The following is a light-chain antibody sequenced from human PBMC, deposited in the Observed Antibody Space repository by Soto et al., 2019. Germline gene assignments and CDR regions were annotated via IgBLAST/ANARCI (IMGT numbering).Light chain of an antibody. J-gene: IGLJ2*01. CDR2: LNSDGSH. Sequence: QSVLTQSPSASASLGASVKLTCTLSSGHSSYAIAWHQQQPEKGPRYLMKLNSDGSHSKGDGIPYRFSGSSSGAERYLTISSLQSEDDADYYCQTWGTGIQVFGGGTKLTVL. CDR3: QTWGTGIQV. CDR1: SGHSSYA. V-gene: IGLV4-69*01.